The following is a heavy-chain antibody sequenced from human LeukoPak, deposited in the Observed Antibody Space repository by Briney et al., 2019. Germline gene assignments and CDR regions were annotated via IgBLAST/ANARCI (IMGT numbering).Heavy chain of an antibody. Sequence: ASVKVSCKASGFNLSNSAVQWVRQARGQRLEWIGWIVVGSGNTNYAQKFQERVTITRDMSTSTAYMELRSLRSEDTAVYYCAAEGAKDFFEYWGQGTLVTVSS. CDR3: AAEGAKDFFEY. J-gene: IGHJ4*02. V-gene: IGHV1-58*01. CDR1: GFNLSNSA. CDR2: IVVGSGNT. D-gene: IGHD1-26*01.